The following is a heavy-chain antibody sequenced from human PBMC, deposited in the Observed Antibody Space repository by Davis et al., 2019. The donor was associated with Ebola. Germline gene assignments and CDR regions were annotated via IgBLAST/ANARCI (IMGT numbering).Heavy chain of an antibody. D-gene: IGHD1-1*01. CDR3: ARAWNDYYYYMDV. CDR1: GGSISSYY. J-gene: IGHJ6*03. Sequence: PSETLSLTCTVSGGSISSYYWSWIRQPPGKGLEWIGYIYYSGSTNYNPSLKSRVTISVDTSKNQFSLKLSSVTAADTAVYYCARAWNDYYYYMDVWGKGTTVTVSS. CDR2: IYYSGST. V-gene: IGHV4-59*01.